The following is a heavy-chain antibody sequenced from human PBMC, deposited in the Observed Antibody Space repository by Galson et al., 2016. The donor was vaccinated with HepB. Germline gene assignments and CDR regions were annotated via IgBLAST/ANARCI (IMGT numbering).Heavy chain of an antibody. J-gene: IGHJ4*02. CDR3: TRQESEFYYDSSGYYRDDFDY. D-gene: IGHD3-22*01. Sequence: SGFSFSGSAMHWVRQASGKGLEWVGRIRSKANNYATAYAASVKGRFTISRDDSKNTAYLQMNSLKIEDTAVYYCTRQESEFYYDSSGYYRDDFDYWGQGTLVTVSS. CDR1: GFSFSGSA. CDR2: IRSKANNYAT. V-gene: IGHV3-73*01.